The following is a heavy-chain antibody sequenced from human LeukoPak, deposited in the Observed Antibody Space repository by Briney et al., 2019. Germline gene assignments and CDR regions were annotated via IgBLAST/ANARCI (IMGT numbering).Heavy chain of an antibody. CDR1: GGSFSDYY. V-gene: IGHV3-23*01. J-gene: IGHJ4*02. Sequence: PSETLSLTCAVYGGSFSDYYWSWVRQAPGKGLEWVSAISGSGGSTYYADSVKGRFTISRDNSKNTLYLQMNSLRAEDTAVYYCAKSSNLVVPPEFDYWGQGTLVTVSS. CDR2: ISGSGGST. CDR3: AKSSNLVVPPEFDY. D-gene: IGHD2-2*01.